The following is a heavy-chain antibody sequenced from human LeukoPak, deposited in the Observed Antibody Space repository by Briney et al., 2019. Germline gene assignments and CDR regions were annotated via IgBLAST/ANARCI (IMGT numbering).Heavy chain of an antibody. D-gene: IGHD1-26*01. CDR2: INAGNGNT. Sequence: ASVKVSCKASGYTFTSYAMHWVRQAPGQRLEWMGWINAGNGNTKYSQKFQGRVTITRDTSASTAYMELSSLRASDTAMYYCARLPTIVGATRYFDHWGQGNLVTVSS. V-gene: IGHV1-3*01. CDR3: ARLPTIVGATRYFDH. CDR1: GYTFTSYA. J-gene: IGHJ4*02.